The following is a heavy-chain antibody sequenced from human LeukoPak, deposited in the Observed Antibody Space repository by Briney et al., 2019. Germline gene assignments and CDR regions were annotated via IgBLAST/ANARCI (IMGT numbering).Heavy chain of an antibody. CDR3: TRGLIGDDFWSGYYPYYFDY. J-gene: IGHJ4*02. V-gene: IGHV3-49*03. Sequence: GGSLRLSCTASGFTFGDYAMSWFRQAPGKGLEWAGFIRSKAYGGTTEYAASVKGRFTISRDDSKSIAYLQMNSLKTEDTAVYYCTRGLIGDDFWSGYYPYYFDYWGQGTLVTVSS. CDR1: GFTFGDYA. D-gene: IGHD3-3*01. CDR2: IRSKAYGGTT.